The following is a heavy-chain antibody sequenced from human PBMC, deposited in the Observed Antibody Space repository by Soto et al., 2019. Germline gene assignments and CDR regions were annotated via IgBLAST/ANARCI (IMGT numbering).Heavy chain of an antibody. CDR1: GYTFTGYY. D-gene: IGHD3-10*01. Sequence: GASVKVSFKASGYTFTGYYMHWLRQAPGQGLEWMGWINPNSGGTNYAQKFQGRVTMTRDTSISTAYMELSRLRSDDTAVYYCARDRVITMVRGVISYYGMDVWGQGATVTVSS. V-gene: IGHV1-2*02. J-gene: IGHJ6*02. CDR3: ARDRVITMVRGVISYYGMDV. CDR2: INPNSGGT.